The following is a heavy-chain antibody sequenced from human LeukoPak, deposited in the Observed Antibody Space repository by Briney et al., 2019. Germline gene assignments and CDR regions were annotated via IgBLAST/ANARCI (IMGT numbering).Heavy chain of an antibody. CDR3: AKDLGPGIDAFDI. Sequence: GGSLRLSCAASGFTFSSYAMSWVRQAPGKGLEWVSAISGSGGSTNYADSVKGRFTISRDNSKNTLYLQMNSLRAEDTAVYYCAKDLGPGIDAFDIWGQGTMVTVSS. CDR2: ISGSGGST. D-gene: IGHD3/OR15-3a*01. V-gene: IGHV3-23*01. J-gene: IGHJ3*02. CDR1: GFTFSSYA.